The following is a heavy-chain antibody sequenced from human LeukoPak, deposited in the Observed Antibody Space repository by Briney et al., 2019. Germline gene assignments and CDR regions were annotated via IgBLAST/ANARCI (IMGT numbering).Heavy chain of an antibody. D-gene: IGHD3-10*01. CDR1: GGSISSSSYY. CDR3: ARNKYYYGSGNYGVPNWFDP. Sequence: SETLSLTCTVSGGSISSSSYYWGWIRQPPGKGLEWIGSIYYSGSTYYNPSLKSRVTISVDTSKNQFSLKLSSVTAADTAVYYCARNKYYYGSGNYGVPNWFDPWGQGTLVTVSS. V-gene: IGHV4-39*01. CDR2: IYYSGST. J-gene: IGHJ5*02.